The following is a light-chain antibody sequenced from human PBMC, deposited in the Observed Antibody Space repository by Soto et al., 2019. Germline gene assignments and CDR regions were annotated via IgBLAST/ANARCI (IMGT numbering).Light chain of an antibody. Sequence: QSVLTQPPSASGTPGQRVTISCSGSSSNIGSNYVYWYQQLPGTAPKLLIYSNNQRPSGVPDRFSGSKSGTSASLAISGLRSEDEADYYCAAWDDSLNGPAFGGGTKLTVL. CDR2: SNN. CDR3: AAWDDSLNGPA. CDR1: SSNIGSNY. J-gene: IGLJ2*01. V-gene: IGLV1-47*02.